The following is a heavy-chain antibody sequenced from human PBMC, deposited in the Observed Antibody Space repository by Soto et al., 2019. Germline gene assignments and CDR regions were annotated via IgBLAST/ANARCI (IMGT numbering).Heavy chain of an antibody. CDR2: MYYSGST. V-gene: IGHV4-39*01. CDR1: GGSISSSSYY. D-gene: IGHD1-1*01. CDR3: ARHKTSNNCPGLMDV. J-gene: IGHJ6*04. Sequence: SETLSLTCTVSGGSISSSSYYWGWIRQPPGKGLEWIASMYYSGSTFYNPSLKSRVTISVDTSKNQFSLKLYSVTAADTAVYFCARHKTSNNCPGLMDVWGKGTTVPVSS.